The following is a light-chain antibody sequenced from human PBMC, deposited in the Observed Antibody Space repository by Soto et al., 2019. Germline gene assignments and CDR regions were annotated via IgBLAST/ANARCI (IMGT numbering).Light chain of an antibody. J-gene: IGKJ1*01. CDR2: QTS. V-gene: IGKV3D-11*03. Sequence: EIVLTQSPATQSSFPGDRVTLSCRASQYINTRLAWYQHRPGQAPRLLIYQTSIRAAGIPARFSGSGSGTDFTLTISRLEPEDFAVYYCHQYDSWTFGQGTKVDI. CDR1: QYINTR. CDR3: HQYDSWT.